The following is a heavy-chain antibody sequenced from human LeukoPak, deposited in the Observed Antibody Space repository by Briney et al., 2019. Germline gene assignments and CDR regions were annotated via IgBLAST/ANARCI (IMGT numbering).Heavy chain of an antibody. Sequence: GGSLRLSCAASGFTVSRNYMSWVRQAPGKGLEWVSVIYSGGSTHYADSVKGRFTISRDNSKNTLYLQMNSLRASDTAMYYCASLYGGNSWGVDYWGQGTLVTVSS. J-gene: IGHJ4*02. CDR2: IYSGGST. V-gene: IGHV3-53*01. CDR1: GFTVSRNY. CDR3: ASLYGGNSWGVDY. D-gene: IGHD4-23*01.